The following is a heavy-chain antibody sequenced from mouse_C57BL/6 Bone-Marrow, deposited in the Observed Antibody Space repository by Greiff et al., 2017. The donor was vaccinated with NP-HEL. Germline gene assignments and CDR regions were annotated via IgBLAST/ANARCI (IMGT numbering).Heavy chain of an antibody. D-gene: IGHD1-1*01. J-gene: IGHJ2*01. V-gene: IGHV1-26*01. CDR1: GYTFTDYY. Sequence: VQLHQSGPELVKPGASVKISCKASGYTFTDYYMNWVKQSHGKSLEWIGDINPNNGGTSYNQKFKGKATLTVDKSSSTAYMELRSLTSEDSAVYYCAREDYYGSSIYFDYWGQGTTLTVSS. CDR2: INPNNGGT. CDR3: AREDYYGSSIYFDY.